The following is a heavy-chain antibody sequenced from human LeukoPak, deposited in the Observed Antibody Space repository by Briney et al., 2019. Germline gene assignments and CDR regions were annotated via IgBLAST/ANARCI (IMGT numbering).Heavy chain of an antibody. Sequence: ASVKVSCKASGYTFTSYYMHWVRQAPGQGLEWMGIINPSGGSTSYAQKFQGRVTMTRDMSTSTVYMELSSLRSEDTAVYYCARGSSAAAAGLNWFDPWGQGTLVTVSS. V-gene: IGHV1-46*01. CDR1: GYTFTSYY. CDR2: INPSGGST. CDR3: ARGSSAAAAGLNWFDP. D-gene: IGHD6-13*01. J-gene: IGHJ5*02.